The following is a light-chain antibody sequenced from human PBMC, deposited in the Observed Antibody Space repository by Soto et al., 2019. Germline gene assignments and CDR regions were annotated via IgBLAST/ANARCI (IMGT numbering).Light chain of an antibody. CDR1: SSDVADYKY. CDR2: EVT. Sequence: QSALTQPASVSGSPGQSITISCTGTSSDVADYKYVSWYQQHPGKAPKALIAEVTKRPSGVSDRFSGSKSGNTASLTISGLQAEDEADYYSSSYTTNSTLVFGTGTKLTVL. V-gene: IGLV2-14*01. J-gene: IGLJ1*01. CDR3: SSYTTNSTLV.